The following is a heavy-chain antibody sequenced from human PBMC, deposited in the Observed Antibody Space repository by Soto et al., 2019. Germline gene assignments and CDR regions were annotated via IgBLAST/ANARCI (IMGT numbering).Heavy chain of an antibody. CDR2: ISSSSSYI. Sequence: GGSLRLSCAASGFTFSSYSMNWVRQAPGKGLEWVSSISSSSSYIYYADSVKGRFTISRDNAKNSLYLQMNSLRAEDTAVYYCARDGLRSPISPCWYFDLWGRGTLVTVSS. CDR3: ARDGLRSPISPCWYFDL. V-gene: IGHV3-21*01. CDR1: GFTFSSYS. J-gene: IGHJ2*01. D-gene: IGHD3-16*01.